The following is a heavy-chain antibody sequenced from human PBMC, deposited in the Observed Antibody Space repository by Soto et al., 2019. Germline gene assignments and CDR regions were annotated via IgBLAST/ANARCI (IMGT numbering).Heavy chain of an antibody. D-gene: IGHD2-2*01. V-gene: IGHV4-34*01. J-gene: IGHJ4*02. Sequence: TLSLTCAVYGGSFSGYYWSWIRQPPGKGLEWIGEINHSGSTNYNPSLKSRVTISVDTSKNQFSLKLSSVTAADTAVYYCARGDYNFRYCSSTSCYGRSFDYWGQGTLVTVSS. CDR3: ARGDYNFRYCSSTSCYGRSFDY. CDR2: INHSGST. CDR1: GGSFSGYY.